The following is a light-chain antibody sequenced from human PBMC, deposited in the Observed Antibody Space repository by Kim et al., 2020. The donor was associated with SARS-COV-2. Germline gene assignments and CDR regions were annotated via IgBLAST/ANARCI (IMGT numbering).Light chain of an antibody. CDR2: GAS. V-gene: IGKV3-15*01. CDR3: HQYNDWPPGDT. Sequence: SPWERATLSCRASPSISNNLAWYQHKPGQPPRLLIYGASTRATGVPARFSGSGSGTDFTLTVSSLQSEDFAVYYCHQYNDWPPGDTFGQGTKLEI. CDR1: PSISNN. J-gene: IGKJ2*01.